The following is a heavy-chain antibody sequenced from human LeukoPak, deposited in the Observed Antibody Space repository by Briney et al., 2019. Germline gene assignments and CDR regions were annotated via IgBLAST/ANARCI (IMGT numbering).Heavy chain of an antibody. CDR3: ARGTLEHCSGASCYPLDS. Sequence: GGSLRLSCAASGFTFSNYAMSWVRQTPGKGLECVSVVTGSGGDTYYTGSVNGRFTISSDNSNNTLYLQMNSLRAEDTAVYYCARGTLEHCSGASCYPLDSWGQGTLVTVSS. D-gene: IGHD2-15*01. CDR2: VTGSGGDT. V-gene: IGHV3-23*01. CDR1: GFTFSNYA. J-gene: IGHJ5*01.